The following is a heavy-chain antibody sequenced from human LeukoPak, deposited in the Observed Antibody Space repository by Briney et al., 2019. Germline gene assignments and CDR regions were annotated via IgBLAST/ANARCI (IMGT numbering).Heavy chain of an antibody. V-gene: IGHV4-30-4*01. J-gene: IGHJ4*02. CDR1: GGSISSGDYY. CDR3: ARKRYDDPYFFDY. Sequence: SVTLSLTCTVSGGSISSGDYYWSWFRQPPGKGLEWIGYIYYSGTTYYNPSLRSRVTISVDTSKNQFSLKLNSVTAADTAVYYCARKRYDDPYFFDYWGQGTLVTVSS. CDR2: IYYSGTT. D-gene: IGHD3-22*01.